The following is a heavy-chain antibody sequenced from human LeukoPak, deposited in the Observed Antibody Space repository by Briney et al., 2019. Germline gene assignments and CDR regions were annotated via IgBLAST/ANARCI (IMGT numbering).Heavy chain of an antibody. J-gene: IGHJ4*02. V-gene: IGHV1-69*04. Sequence: SVKVSCKASGGTFSTYTISWVRQAPGQGLEWVGRIIPILGIANYAQKFQGRVTITADKSTSTAYMGLSSLRSEDTALYYCAREYDSSGYYLGYWGQGTLVTVSS. CDR3: AREYDSSGYYLGY. D-gene: IGHD3-22*01. CDR1: GGTFSTYT. CDR2: IIPILGIA.